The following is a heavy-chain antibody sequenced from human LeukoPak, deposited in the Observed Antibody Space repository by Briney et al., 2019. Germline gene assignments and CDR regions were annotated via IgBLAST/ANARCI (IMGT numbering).Heavy chain of an antibody. CDR1: GYTFTSYG. CDR2: ISAYNGNT. D-gene: IGHD3-3*01. Sequence: GASVKVSCKASGYTFTSYGISWVRQAPGQGLEWMGWISAYNGNTNYAQKLQGRVTMTTDTSTSTAYMELRSLRSGDTAVYYCARDLYDFWSGYYGRFDPWGQGTLVTVSS. CDR3: ARDLYDFWSGYYGRFDP. V-gene: IGHV1-18*01. J-gene: IGHJ5*02.